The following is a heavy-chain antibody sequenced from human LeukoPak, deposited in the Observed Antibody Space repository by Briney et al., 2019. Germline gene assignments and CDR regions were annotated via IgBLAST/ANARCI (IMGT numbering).Heavy chain of an antibody. Sequence: GASVKVSCKASGYTFTGYYMHWVRQAPGQGLEWMGWINPNSGGTNYAQKFQGRVTMTRDTSISTAYMELSRLRSDDTAVYYCARGQWSSSDYWYFDLWGRGTLVTVSS. CDR1: GYTFTGYY. CDR3: ARGQWSSSDYWYFDL. V-gene: IGHV1-2*02. CDR2: INPNSGGT. D-gene: IGHD6-6*01. J-gene: IGHJ2*01.